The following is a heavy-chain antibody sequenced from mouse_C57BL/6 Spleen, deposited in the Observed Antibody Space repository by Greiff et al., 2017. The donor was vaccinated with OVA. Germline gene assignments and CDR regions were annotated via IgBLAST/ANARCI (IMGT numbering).Heavy chain of an antibody. CDR2: ISSGGSYT. J-gene: IGHJ3*01. CDR1: GFTFSSYG. Sequence: VQLKESGGDLVKPGGSLKLSCAASGFTFSSYGMSWVRQTPDKRLEWVATISSGGSYTYYPDSVKGRFTISRDNAKNTLYLQMSSLKSEDTAMYYCARHGGSSGSFAYWGQGTLVTVSA. V-gene: IGHV5-6*01. D-gene: IGHD3-2*02. CDR3: ARHGGSSGSFAY.